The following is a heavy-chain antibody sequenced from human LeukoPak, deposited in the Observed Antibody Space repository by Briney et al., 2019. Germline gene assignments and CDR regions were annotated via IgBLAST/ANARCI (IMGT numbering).Heavy chain of an antibody. CDR3: ARGQVPATTGGLLWFGEYAYNWFDP. J-gene: IGHJ5*02. V-gene: IGHV1-69*13. D-gene: IGHD3-10*01. CDR2: IIPIFGTA. Sequence: SVKVSCKASGGTFSSYAISWVRQAPGPGHGWMGGIIPIFGTANYEQKFQGRVTITADESTSTAYMELSSLRSEDTAVYYWARGQVPATTGGLLWFGEYAYNWFDPWGQGTLVTVSS. CDR1: GGTFSSYA.